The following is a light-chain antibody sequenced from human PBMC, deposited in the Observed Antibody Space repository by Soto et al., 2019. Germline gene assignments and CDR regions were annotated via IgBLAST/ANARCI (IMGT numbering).Light chain of an antibody. V-gene: IGKV3-15*01. CDR2: GAS. CDR3: QQYSNWAPIT. Sequence: EIVMTQSPATLSVSPGERATLSCRASQSVSSDLAWFQQTPGQAPRLLIYGASTRATGIPARFSGSVSGTEFTLTISSLQSEDFAVYYCQQYSNWAPITFGPGTKVDIK. CDR1: QSVSSD. J-gene: IGKJ3*01.